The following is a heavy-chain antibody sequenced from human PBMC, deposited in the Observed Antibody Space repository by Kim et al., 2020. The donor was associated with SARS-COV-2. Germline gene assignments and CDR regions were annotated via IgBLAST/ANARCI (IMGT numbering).Heavy chain of an antibody. J-gene: IGHJ6*02. D-gene: IGHD3-3*01. CDR1: GFTVSSDY. CDR3: GRWSYDYLGMDV. V-gene: IGHV3-66*01. Sequence: GGSLRLSCAASGFTVSSDYMIWVRQGPGKGLEWVSLIYRGGSTYYADSMKGRFTISRDNSKNTLYLQMNSVRVEDTAVCYCGRWSYDYLGMDVWGQGTTVIVS. CDR2: IYRGGST.